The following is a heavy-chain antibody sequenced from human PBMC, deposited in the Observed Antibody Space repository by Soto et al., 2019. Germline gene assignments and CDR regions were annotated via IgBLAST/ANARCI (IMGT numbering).Heavy chain of an antibody. CDR1: GFTFSSYG. CDR3: AREDYYYDSSGYYWACAFDI. J-gene: IGHJ3*02. D-gene: IGHD3-22*01. CDR2: IWYDGSNK. V-gene: IGHV3-33*01. Sequence: AGSLRLSCAASGFTFSSYGMHWVRQAPGKGLEWVAVIWYDGSNKYYADSVKGRFTISRDNSKNTLYLQMNSLRAEDTAVYYCAREDYYYDSSGYYWACAFDIWGQGTMVTVSS.